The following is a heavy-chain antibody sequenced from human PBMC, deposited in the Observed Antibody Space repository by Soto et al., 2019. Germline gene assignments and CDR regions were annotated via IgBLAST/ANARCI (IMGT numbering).Heavy chain of an antibody. Sequence: QVQLQESGPGLVKPSGTLSLTCAVSGGSISSDDWWTWVRQTPGKGLEWIGEIYHSGTTNYNPSLMSRVTIAVDKAKSQFSLRLDSVTAADTSVDYCARSDCYGVCRGKSLAPWGQGILVTVSS. CDR2: IYHSGTT. CDR1: GGSISSDDW. CDR3: ARSDCYGVCRGKSLAP. D-gene: IGHD2-21*02. J-gene: IGHJ5*02. V-gene: IGHV4-4*02.